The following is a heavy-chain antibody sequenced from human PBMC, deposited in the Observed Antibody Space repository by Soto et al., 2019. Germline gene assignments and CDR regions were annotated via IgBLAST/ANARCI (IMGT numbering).Heavy chain of an antibody. D-gene: IGHD4-17*01. CDR1: GFTFDDFA. CDR2: VNWDGDTT. J-gene: IGHJ6*02. CDR3: AKGATVTTHYQYYGMDV. Sequence: GSLRLSCAASGFTFDDFAICWVRQVPGKGLEWISLVNWDGDTTFYADSVKGRFIISRDNSKNSVYLQMNSLRSDDSAIYYCAKGATVTTHYQYYGMDVWGRGTTVT. V-gene: IGHV3-43D*04.